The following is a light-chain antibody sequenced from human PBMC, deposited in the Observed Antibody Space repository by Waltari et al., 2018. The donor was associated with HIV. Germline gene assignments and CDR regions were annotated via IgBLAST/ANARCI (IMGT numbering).Light chain of an antibody. Sequence: SYELTQPPSVSVSPGQTASITCSGDKLGDKYASWYQQKPGQSPILVIYQDNRRPSGIPDRFSGSNSGNTATLIISGAQAMDEADYFCQAWDNRAVVFGGGTKLTVL. V-gene: IGLV3-1*01. CDR1: KLGDKY. J-gene: IGLJ2*01. CDR2: QDN. CDR3: QAWDNRAVV.